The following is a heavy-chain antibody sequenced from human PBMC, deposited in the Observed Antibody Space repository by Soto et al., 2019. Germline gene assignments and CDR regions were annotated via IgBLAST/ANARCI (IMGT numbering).Heavy chain of an antibody. J-gene: IGHJ3*02. CDR3: VKDGRYCSTTSCYTSFDI. CDR2: ISSNGGST. V-gene: IGHV3-64D*06. D-gene: IGHD2-2*02. Sequence: TGGSLRLSCSATRITFSSYVMHWVRRAPGKGLEYVSAISSNGGSTYYADSVKGRFTISRDNSKNTLYLQMSSLRAEDTAVYYCVKDGRYCSTTSCYTSFDIWGQGTMVTVSS. CDR1: RITFSSYV.